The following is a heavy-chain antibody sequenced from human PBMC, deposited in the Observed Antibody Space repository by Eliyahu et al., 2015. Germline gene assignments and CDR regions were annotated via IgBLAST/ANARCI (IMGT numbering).Heavy chain of an antibody. V-gene: IGHV4-4*02. J-gene: IGHJ6*02. Sequence: QVQLQESGPGLVKPSGTLSLTCAVSGASISSNNWWPWVXQSPGRGLEWXGDIHHSGPTNYNPSLESRLTISLDKSLNHFTLTLTSVTAADTALYYCARAPPSSNYYGLDVWGQGTTVNVSS. CDR3: ARAPPSSNYYGLDV. CDR2: IHHSGPT. CDR1: GASISSNNW.